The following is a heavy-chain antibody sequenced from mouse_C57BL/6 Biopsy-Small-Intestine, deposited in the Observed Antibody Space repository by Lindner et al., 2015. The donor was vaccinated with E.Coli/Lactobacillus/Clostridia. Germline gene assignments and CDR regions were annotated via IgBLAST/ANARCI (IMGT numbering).Heavy chain of an antibody. J-gene: IGHJ3*01. CDR2: IDPEDGDT. CDR1: GFNIKDYY. V-gene: IGHV14-1*01. CDR3: TMFYDVFPY. Sequence: ELVRPGASVKLSCTASGFNIKDYYIHWVKQRPEQGLEWIGRIDPEDGDTEYAPKFQGKATMTADTSSNTASLQVSSLTSEDTAVYYCTMFYDVFPYWGQGTLVTVSA. D-gene: IGHD2-3*01.